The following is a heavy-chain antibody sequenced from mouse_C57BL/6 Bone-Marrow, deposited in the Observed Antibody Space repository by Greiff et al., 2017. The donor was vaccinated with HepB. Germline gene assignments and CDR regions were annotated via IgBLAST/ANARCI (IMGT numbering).Heavy chain of an antibody. V-gene: IGHV1-9*01. J-gene: IGHJ3*01. D-gene: IGHD3-2*02. Sequence: VKVVESGAELMKPGASVKLSCKATGYTFTGYWIEWVKQRPGHGLEWIGEILPGSGSTNYNEKFKGKATFTADTSSNTAYLQLSSLTTDDSAIYYCARRQLRLRQFAYWDRGTLVTVSA. CDR1: GYTFTGYW. CDR3: ARRQLRLRQFAY. CDR2: ILPGSGST.